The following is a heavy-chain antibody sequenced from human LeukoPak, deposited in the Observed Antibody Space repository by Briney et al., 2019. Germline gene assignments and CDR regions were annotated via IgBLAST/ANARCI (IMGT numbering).Heavy chain of an antibody. CDR2: IKQDGSEK. V-gene: IGHV3-7*01. Sequence: PGGSLRLSCAASGFTFSRYWMSWVRQAPGKGLEWVANIKQDGSEKYYVDSVKGRFTISRDNAKNSLYLQMNSLRAEDTAVYYCARFPSGSYLASDDYWGQGTLVTVSS. J-gene: IGHJ4*02. D-gene: IGHD1-26*01. CDR1: GFTFSRYW. CDR3: ARFPSGSYLASDDY.